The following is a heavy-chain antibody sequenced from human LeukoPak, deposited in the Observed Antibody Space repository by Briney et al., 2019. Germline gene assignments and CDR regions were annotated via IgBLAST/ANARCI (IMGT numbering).Heavy chain of an antibody. CDR2: ISSSSSYI. CDR3: ARGRNLGREVPPYYFDY. Sequence: GGSLRLSCAASGFTFSTYSMNWVRQAPGKGLEWVSSISSSSSYIYYADSVKGRFTISRDNTKNSLYLQMNSLRAEDTAVYYCARGRNLGREVPPYYFDYWGQGTLVTVSS. CDR1: GFTFSTYS. D-gene: IGHD1-26*01. V-gene: IGHV3-21*01. J-gene: IGHJ4*02.